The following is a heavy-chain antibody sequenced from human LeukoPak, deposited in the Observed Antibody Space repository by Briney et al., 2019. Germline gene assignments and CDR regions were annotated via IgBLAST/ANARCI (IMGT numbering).Heavy chain of an antibody. CDR1: GFTVSSNY. D-gene: IGHD3-10*01. Sequence: TGGSLRLSCAASGFTVSSNYMIWARQAPGKGLVGVSIMYSGGSTFYADSVKGRFTISRDNSKNTLYLQMNSLRVEDTAVYYCVRDMGRDSIFDYWGQGTLLTVS. CDR2: MYSGGST. V-gene: IGHV3-53*01. J-gene: IGHJ4*02. CDR3: VRDMGRDSIFDY.